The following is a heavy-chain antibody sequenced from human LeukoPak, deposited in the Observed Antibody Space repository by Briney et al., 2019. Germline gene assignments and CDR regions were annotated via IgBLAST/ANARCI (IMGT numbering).Heavy chain of an antibody. CDR1: GGSISGYY. V-gene: IGHV4-59*08. CDR2: IYNSGIT. J-gene: IGHJ5*01. D-gene: IGHD4-11*01. CDR3: ARSVPSLDYLFDS. Sequence: PSETLSLTCTVSGGSISGYYWTWIPQLPGKGREWIGYIYNSGITNYNPSLKSRVTVSVDTSKNQFSLRLTSVTAADTAVYYCARSVPSLDYLFDSWGHGTLVTVSS.